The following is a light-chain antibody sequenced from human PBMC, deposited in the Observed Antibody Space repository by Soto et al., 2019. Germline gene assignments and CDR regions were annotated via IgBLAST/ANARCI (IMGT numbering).Light chain of an antibody. CDR1: SSDVGGYNY. Sequence: QSALTQPPSASGSPGQSVTISCTGTSSDVGGYNYVSWYQQHPGKAPKLMIYEVNKRPSGVPDRFSGSKSGNTASLTVSGLQADDEADYYCSSYGGSNNFWVFGGGTQLTVL. V-gene: IGLV2-8*01. CDR3: SSYGGSNNFWV. J-gene: IGLJ3*02. CDR2: EVN.